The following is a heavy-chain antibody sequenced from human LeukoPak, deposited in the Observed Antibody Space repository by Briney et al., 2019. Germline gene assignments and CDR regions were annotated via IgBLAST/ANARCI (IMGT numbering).Heavy chain of an antibody. V-gene: IGHV3-33*08. D-gene: IGHD4-23*01. CDR1: GFTFSNYG. CDR3: ARDLSYGGNSLILYFQH. CDR2: IWYDGSNK. J-gene: IGHJ1*01. Sequence: GGSLRLSCSASGFTFSNYGMHWVRQAPGKGLEWMAVIWYDGSNKYYADSVKGRFTISRDNSKNTLYLQMNSLRAEDTAVYYCARDLSYGGNSLILYFQHWGQGTLVTVSS.